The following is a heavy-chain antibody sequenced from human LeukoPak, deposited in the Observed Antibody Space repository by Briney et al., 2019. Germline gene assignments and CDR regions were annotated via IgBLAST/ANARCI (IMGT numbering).Heavy chain of an antibody. D-gene: IGHD2-2*01. CDR1: GGSFSGYY. CDR3: ARAPEGSTSFGYMDV. V-gene: IGHV4-34*01. CDR2: INHSGST. J-gene: IGHJ6*03. Sequence: SETLSLTCAVYGGSFSGYYWSWIRQPPGKGLEWIGEINHSGSTNYNPSLKSRVTTSVDTSKNQFSLKLSSVTAADTAVYYCARAPEGSTSFGYMDVWGKGTTVAVSS.